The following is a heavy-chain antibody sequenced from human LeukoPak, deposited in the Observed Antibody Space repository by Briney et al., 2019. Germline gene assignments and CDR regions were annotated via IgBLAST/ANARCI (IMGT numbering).Heavy chain of an antibody. CDR1: IFTFKTHW. CDR3: ARVEGGGLPRWY. V-gene: IGHV3-66*01. Sequence: GGSLRLSCVASIFTFKTHWMTWVRQAPGRGLEWVSVIYTVGSTYYADSVKGRFTISRDNSMNSLFLHMNNLRADDTAVYYCARVEGGGLPRWYWGQGTLVTVSS. D-gene: IGHD2-15*01. J-gene: IGHJ4*02. CDR2: IYTVGST.